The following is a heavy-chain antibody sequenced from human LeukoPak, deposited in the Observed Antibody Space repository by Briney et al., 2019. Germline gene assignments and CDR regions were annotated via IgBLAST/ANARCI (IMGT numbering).Heavy chain of an antibody. J-gene: IGHJ4*02. D-gene: IGHD6-13*01. CDR2: INYSGST. Sequence: SETLSLTCAVYGGSFSGSYWCWIRPPPGKGLEWIGEINYSGSTTYNPSLKSRVTISVDTSKNQFSLKLSSVTAADTAVYYRARGGSSRGRYFDYWGQGTLVTVSS. V-gene: IGHV4-34*01. CDR3: ARGGSSRGRYFDY. CDR1: GGSFSGSY.